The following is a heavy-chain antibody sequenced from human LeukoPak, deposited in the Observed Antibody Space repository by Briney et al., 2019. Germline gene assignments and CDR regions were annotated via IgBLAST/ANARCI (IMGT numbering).Heavy chain of an antibody. J-gene: IGHJ4*02. V-gene: IGHV3-21*04. CDR3: AKLVGATRANYFDY. D-gene: IGHD1-26*01. CDR1: GFTFSRYS. Sequence: PGGSLRLSCAASGFTFSRYSMNWVRQAPGKGLEWVSSISSSSSYIYYADSVKGRFTISRDNSKNTLYLQMNSLRAEDTAVYYCAKLVGATRANYFDYWGQGTLVTVSS. CDR2: ISSSSSYI.